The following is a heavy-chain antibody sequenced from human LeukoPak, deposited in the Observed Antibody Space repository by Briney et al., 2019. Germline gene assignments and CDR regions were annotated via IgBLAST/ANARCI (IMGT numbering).Heavy chain of an antibody. J-gene: IGHJ4*02. CDR1: GFTFGDYA. V-gene: IGHV3-49*04. CDR2: IRSKAYGGTI. Sequence: GSLRLSCTASGFTFGDYAMSWVRQAPGKGLEWVGFIRSKAYGGTIEYAASVKGRFIISRDDSKSIAYLQMNSLKTEGTAVYYCTRAGGTVELYWGQGTLVTVSS. D-gene: IGHD1-7*01. CDR3: TRAGGTVELY.